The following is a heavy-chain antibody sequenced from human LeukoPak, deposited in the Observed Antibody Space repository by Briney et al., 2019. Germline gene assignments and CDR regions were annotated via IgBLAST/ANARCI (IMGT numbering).Heavy chain of an antibody. CDR2: IYYSGST. CDR3: ARRGAAAVAFQH. D-gene: IGHD6-13*01. CDR1: GGSISSYY. J-gene: IGHJ1*01. V-gene: IGHV4-59*08. Sequence: PSETLSLTCTVSGGSISSYYWSWIRQPPGKGLEWIGYIYYSGSTNYNPSLKSRVTISVDTSNNQFSLKLSSVTAADTAVYYCARRGAAAVAFQHWGQGTLVTVSS.